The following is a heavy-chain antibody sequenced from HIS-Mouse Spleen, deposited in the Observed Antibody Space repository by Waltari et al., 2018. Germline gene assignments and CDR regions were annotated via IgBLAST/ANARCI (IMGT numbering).Heavy chain of an antibody. J-gene: IGHJ4*02. CDR2: SKRKTDGGTT. CDR1: GFTFSNAW. D-gene: IGHD3-10*01. CDR3: TTRGLGTMVRGVY. V-gene: IGHV3-15*01. Sequence: EVQLVESGGGLVKPGGSLRLSCAASGFTFSNAWMSWVRQAPGKGLEWVGRSKRKTDGGTTDYAAPVKGRFTISRDDSKNTLYLQMNSLKTEDTAVYYCTTRGLGTMVRGVYWGQGTLVTVSS.